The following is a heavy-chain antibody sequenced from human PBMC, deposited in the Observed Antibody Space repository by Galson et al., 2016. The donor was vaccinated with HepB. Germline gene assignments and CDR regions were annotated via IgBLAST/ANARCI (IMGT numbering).Heavy chain of an antibody. CDR1: GFTFISHR. CDR2: VKQDGSEK. D-gene: IGHD3-10*01. CDR3: VRMGYFGSGSSGHY. J-gene: IGHJ4*02. V-gene: IGHV3-7*03. Sequence: SLRLSCAASGFTFISHRMSWVRQAPGKGLEWVANVKQDGSEKFYVDSVKGRFTISRDNTKNSLYLQMNSLRAEDTAVYYCVRMGYFGSGSSGHYWGQGTLVTVSS.